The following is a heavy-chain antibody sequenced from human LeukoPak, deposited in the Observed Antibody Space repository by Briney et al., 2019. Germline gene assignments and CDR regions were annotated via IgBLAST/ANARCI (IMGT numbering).Heavy chain of an antibody. CDR3: AKDTGSWFPYYFDY. CDR2: INPNSGGT. CDR1: GYTFTGYY. V-gene: IGHV1-2*02. Sequence: ASVKVSCKASGYTFTGYYMHWVRQAPGQGLEWMGWINPNSGGTNYAQKFQGRVTMTRDTSISTAYMELSRLRSDDTAVYYCAKDTGSWFPYYFDYWGQGTLVTVSS. J-gene: IGHJ4*02. D-gene: IGHD3-10*01.